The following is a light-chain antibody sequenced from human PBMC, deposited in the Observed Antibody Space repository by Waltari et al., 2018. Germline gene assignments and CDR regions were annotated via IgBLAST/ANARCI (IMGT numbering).Light chain of an antibody. V-gene: IGLV2-23*01. CDR2: EDS. J-gene: IGLJ3*02. CDR3: CSYAGSRTWV. CDR1: RSDVGRYDL. Sequence: QSALTQPASVSGSPGQSITISCTGSRSDVGRYDLVSWYQHHPDKAPQVIIFEDSKRPSVVSHRFSGSKSGNTASLTISGLQAEDKADYYCCSYAGSRTWVFGGGTKLTVL.